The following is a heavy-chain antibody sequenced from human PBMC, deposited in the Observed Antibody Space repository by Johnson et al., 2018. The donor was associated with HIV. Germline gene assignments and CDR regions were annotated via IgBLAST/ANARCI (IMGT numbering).Heavy chain of an antibody. CDR1: GFTFKDYA. CDR3: ARAKGGSYSDEQGAFDI. Sequence: VQLVESGGGLVQPGRSLRLSCAASGFTFKDYAMHWVRQTPEKGLEWVSAISWNSASIYYADSVKGRFTISRDNSKNTLYLQMNSLIAEDTAVYYCARAKGGSYSDEQGAFDIWGQGTMVTVSS. J-gene: IGHJ3*02. V-gene: IGHV3-9*01. CDR2: ISWNSASI. D-gene: IGHD1-26*01.